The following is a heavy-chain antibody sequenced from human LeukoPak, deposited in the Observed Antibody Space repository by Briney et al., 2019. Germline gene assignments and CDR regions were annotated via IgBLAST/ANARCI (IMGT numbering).Heavy chain of an antibody. J-gene: IGHJ4*02. CDR2: ISYDGSNQ. CDR3: AKGNGHYYFDY. Sequence: GGSLRLSCAASGFTFSSYGMHWVRQAPGKGLEWVAIISYDGSNQYYADSVKGRFIISRDNSKNTLYLQMSSPRAEDTSVYYCAKGNGHYYFDYWGQGTLVTVSS. V-gene: IGHV3-30*18. D-gene: IGHD1-1*01. CDR1: GFTFSSYG.